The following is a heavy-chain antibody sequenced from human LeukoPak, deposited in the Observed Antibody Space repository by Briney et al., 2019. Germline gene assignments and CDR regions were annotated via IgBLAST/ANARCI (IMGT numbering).Heavy chain of an antibody. CDR1: GFIYSSFW. CDR3: ARDTFGVGTNPYYLDY. CDR2: INSDGSNT. Sequence: GGSLRLSCAASGFIYSSFWKQWVREAPGKGLECVSRINSDGSNTNYADYVKSRFTISRDNDKNTLYLQINSLRAEDTAMYYCARDTFGVGTNPYYLDYWGQGTLVTVSS. D-gene: IGHD3-3*01. V-gene: IGHV3-74*01. J-gene: IGHJ4*02.